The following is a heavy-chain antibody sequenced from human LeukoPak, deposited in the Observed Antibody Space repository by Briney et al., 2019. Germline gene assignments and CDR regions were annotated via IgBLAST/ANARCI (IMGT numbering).Heavy chain of an antibody. V-gene: IGHV4-34*01. Sequence: SETLSLTCAVYGVSFSGYYWSWIRQPPGKGLEWIGEINHSGSTNYNPSLKSRVTISVDTSKNQFSLKLSPVTAADTAVYYCARAHPIYYDSSFHDYWGQGTLVTVSS. CDR1: GVSFSGYY. J-gene: IGHJ4*02. CDR2: INHSGST. D-gene: IGHD3-22*01. CDR3: ARAHPIYYDSSFHDY.